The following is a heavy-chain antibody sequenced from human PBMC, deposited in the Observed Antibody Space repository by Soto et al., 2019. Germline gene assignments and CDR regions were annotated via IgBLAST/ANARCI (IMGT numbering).Heavy chain of an antibody. D-gene: IGHD1-1*01. CDR1: GFIFSTYS. V-gene: IGHV3-48*01. Sequence: EVHLVESGGALVQPGGSLRLSCAASGFIFSTYSMNWVRHAPGKGLEWISYISSSGSSISYTDSVKGRFTISRDNAKTSLYLQMNSLGAEDTALYYCARSRYNDYWGQGTLVTVSS. CDR3: ARSRYNDY. CDR2: ISSSGSSI. J-gene: IGHJ4*02.